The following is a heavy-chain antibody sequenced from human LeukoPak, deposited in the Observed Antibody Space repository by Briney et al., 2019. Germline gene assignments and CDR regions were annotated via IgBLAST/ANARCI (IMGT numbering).Heavy chain of an antibody. CDR2: IIPIFGTA. CDR3: ATGYDILTGFGH. J-gene: IGHJ4*02. D-gene: IGHD3-9*01. V-gene: IGHV1-69*01. Sequence: SVKVSCKASGGTFSSYAISWVRQAPGQGLEWMGGIIPIFGTANYAQKFQGRVTITADESTSTAYMELSSLRSEDTAVYYCATGYDILTGFGHWGQGTLVTVSS. CDR1: GGTFSSYA.